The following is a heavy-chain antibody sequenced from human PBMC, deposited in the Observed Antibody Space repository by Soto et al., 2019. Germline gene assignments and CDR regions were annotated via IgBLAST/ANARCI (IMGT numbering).Heavy chain of an antibody. J-gene: IGHJ5*02. CDR3: AKDASAVSAAGTSFLDWFDP. D-gene: IGHD6-13*01. CDR2: IQSGGPT. Sequence: RQAPGKGLEWVSLIQSGGPTYYADSVKGRFTISRDNSNNTLFLQMNSLRAEDTAVYYCAKDASAVSAAGTSFLDWFDPWGQGTLVTVSS. V-gene: IGHV3-53*01.